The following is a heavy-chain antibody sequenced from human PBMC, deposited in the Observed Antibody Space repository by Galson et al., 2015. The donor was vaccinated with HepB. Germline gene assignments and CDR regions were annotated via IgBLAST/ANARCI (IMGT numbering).Heavy chain of an antibody. CDR1: GYPFGHYF. J-gene: IGHJ6*03. CDR2: INPNTGAT. V-gene: IGHV1-2*02. Sequence: SVKVSCKASGYPFGHYFIHWVRQAPGQGLEWVGWINPNTGATNYAQGFQGRVTMTRDTSISTAYMELGRLRSNDTAVYYCARADSGTYLYYYYYYLDVWAKGTTVTVSS. CDR3: ARADSGTYLYYYYYYLDV. D-gene: IGHD1-26*01.